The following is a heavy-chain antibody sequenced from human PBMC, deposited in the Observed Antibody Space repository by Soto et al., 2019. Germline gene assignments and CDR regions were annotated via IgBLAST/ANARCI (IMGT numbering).Heavy chain of an antibody. V-gene: IGHV3-30-3*01. Sequence: QAKLVESGGGVVQPGRSLRLSCVGSGFTFSSYAMHWVRQAPGKGLEWVAVISYDGSDKYYADSVKGRFTISRDKSKNTLYLHMNSLRTEDTAVYYCARPPVGITMRLVAFDIWGQGTMVTVSS. CDR2: ISYDGSDK. D-gene: IGHD3-22*01. CDR3: ARPPVGITMRLVAFDI. J-gene: IGHJ3*02. CDR1: GFTFSSYA.